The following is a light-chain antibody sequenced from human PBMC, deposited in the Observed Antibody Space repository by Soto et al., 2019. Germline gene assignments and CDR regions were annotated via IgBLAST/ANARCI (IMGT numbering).Light chain of an antibody. CDR1: SSNIGAGYD. J-gene: IGLJ2*01. CDR3: ATWDDSLNGVV. Sequence: QSVLTQPPSVSGAPGQRVTISCTGSSSNIGAGYDVHWYQQLPGTAPKLLIYGNSNRPSGVPDRFSGSKSGTSASLAITGLQAEDEADYYCATWDDSLNGVVFGGGTKVTV. CDR2: GNS. V-gene: IGLV1-40*01.